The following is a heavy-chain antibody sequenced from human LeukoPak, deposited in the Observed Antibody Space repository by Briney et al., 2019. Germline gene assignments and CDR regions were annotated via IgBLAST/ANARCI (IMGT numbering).Heavy chain of an antibody. CDR2: IYYSGST. CDR1: GGSISSSSYY. D-gene: IGHD3-10*01. CDR3: ARATLSDGLQLWFGETPDAFDI. V-gene: IGHV4-39*01. Sequence: PSETLSLTCTVSGGSISSSSYYWGWIRQPPGKGLEWIGSIYYSGSTYYNPSLKSRVTISVDTSKNQFSLKLSSVTAADTAVYYCARATLSDGLQLWFGETPDAFDIWGQGTMVTVSS. J-gene: IGHJ3*02.